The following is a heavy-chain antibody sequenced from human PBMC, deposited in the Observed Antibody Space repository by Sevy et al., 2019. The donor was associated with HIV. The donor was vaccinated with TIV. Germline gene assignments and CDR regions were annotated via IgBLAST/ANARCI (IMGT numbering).Heavy chain of an antibody. D-gene: IGHD1-26*01. CDR1: GGSISSFY. CDR2: IYYSGGT. CDR3: ARVFSGSYSHFDY. Sequence: SETLSLTCTVSGGSISSFYWSWIRQPPGKGLEWIGHIYYSGGTNYNPSLKSRVTISVDTSKNQYFLTLSSVTAADTAVYYCARVFSGSYSHFDYWGQGTLVTVSS. V-gene: IGHV4-59*01. J-gene: IGHJ4*02.